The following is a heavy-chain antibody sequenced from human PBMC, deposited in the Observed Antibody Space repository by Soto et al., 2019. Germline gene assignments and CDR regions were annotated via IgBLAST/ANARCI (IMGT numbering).Heavy chain of an antibody. J-gene: IGHJ4*02. V-gene: IGHV3-23*01. CDR3: AKADSSGWTERGVDY. CDR1: GFTFISYA. D-gene: IGHD6-19*01. Sequence: EVQLLESGGGLVQPGGSLRLSCAASGFTFISYAMSWVRQAPGKGLEWVSAISGSGGSTYYADYVKGRFTISRDKSKNTLYLQMNSLRAEDTAVYYCAKADSSGWTERGVDYWGQGTLVTVSS. CDR2: ISGSGGST.